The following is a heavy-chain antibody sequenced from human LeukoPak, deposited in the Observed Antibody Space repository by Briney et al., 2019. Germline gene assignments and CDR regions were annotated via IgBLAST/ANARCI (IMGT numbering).Heavy chain of an antibody. CDR1: GGSISSGGYS. J-gene: IGHJ4*02. CDR2: IYHSGST. D-gene: IGHD3-10*01. V-gene: IGHV4-30-2*01. Sequence: PSQTLSLTCAVSGGSISSGGYSWSWIRQPPGKGLEWIGYIYHSGSTYYNPSLKSRVTISVDRSKNQFSLKLSSVTAADTAVYYCARGGATHYYYGSGSYIPTFDYWGQGTLVTVSS. CDR3: ARGGATHYYYGSGSYIPTFDY.